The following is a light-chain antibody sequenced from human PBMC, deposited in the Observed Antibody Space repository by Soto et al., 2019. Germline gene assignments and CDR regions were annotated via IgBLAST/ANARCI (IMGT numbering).Light chain of an antibody. V-gene: IGLV2-14*03. Sequence: TLPGSVPGSSGQSITISCSGTMSDVGDYNYVSWYQQHPGRAPKLLIYEVNHRPSGVSDRFSGSKSDNTASLIISGLQPEDEGDYYCSSYRARNTFVFGGGTKVTVL. CDR3: SSYRARNTFV. CDR2: EVN. CDR1: MSDVGDYNY. J-gene: IGLJ1*01.